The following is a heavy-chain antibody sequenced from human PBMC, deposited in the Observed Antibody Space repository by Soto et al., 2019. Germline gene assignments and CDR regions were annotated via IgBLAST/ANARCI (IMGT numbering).Heavy chain of an antibody. J-gene: IGHJ4*02. Sequence: EVPLEESGGALVQPGRSLRLSCAASGFTFDDYAMHWVRQVLGKGLEWVSSISWNSGNIGCADSVKGRFTTSRDNAKNSLYLQMNSLRPEDTALYYCVRSKGGYSYGTPFDYWGQGTLVTVSS. V-gene: IGHV3-9*01. CDR1: GFTFDDYA. CDR2: ISWNSGNI. CDR3: VRSKGGYSYGTPFDY. D-gene: IGHD5-18*01.